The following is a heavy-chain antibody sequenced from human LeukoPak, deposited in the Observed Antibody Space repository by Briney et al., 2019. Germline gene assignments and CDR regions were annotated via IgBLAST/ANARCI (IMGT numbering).Heavy chain of an antibody. CDR1: GYTFTGYY. CDR2: IIPIFGTA. V-gene: IGHV1-69*13. CDR3: ARIDYGGSY. J-gene: IGHJ4*02. Sequence: GASVKVSCKASGYTFTGYYMHWVRQAPGQGLEWMGGIIPIFGTANYAQKFQGRVTITADESTSTAYMELSSLRSEDTAVYYCARIDYGGSYWGQGTLVTVSS. D-gene: IGHD4-23*01.